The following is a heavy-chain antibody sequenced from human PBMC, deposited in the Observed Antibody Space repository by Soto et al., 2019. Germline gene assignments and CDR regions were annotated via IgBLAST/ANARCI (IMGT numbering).Heavy chain of an antibody. CDR1: GFTFSSYA. Sequence: GGSLGLSCSASGFTFSSYAMSWVRQAPGKGLEWVSAISGSGGSTYYADSVKGRFTISRDNSKNTLYLQMNSLRAEDTAVYYCAKGNYDILTGYSGTIDYWGQGNLVTVS. V-gene: IGHV3-23*01. CDR3: AKGNYDILTGYSGTIDY. D-gene: IGHD3-9*01. J-gene: IGHJ4*02. CDR2: ISGSGGST.